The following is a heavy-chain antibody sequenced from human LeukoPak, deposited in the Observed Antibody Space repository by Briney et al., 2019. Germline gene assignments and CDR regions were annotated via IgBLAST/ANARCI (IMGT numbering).Heavy chain of an antibody. CDR3: ARVGLYGDPFDY. V-gene: IGHV4-30-2*01. J-gene: IGHJ4*02. CDR1: GGFISSGGYS. D-gene: IGHD4-17*01. CDR2: IYHSGST. Sequence: SETLSLTCAVSGGFISSGGYSWSWIRQPPGKGLEWIGYIYHSGSTYYNPSLKSRVTISVDRSKNQFSLKLSSVTAADTAVYYCARVGLYGDPFDYWGQGTLVTVSS.